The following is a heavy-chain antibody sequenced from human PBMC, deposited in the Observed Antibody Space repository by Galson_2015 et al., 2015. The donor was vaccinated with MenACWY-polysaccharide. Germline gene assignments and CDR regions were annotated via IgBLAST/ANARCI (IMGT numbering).Heavy chain of an antibody. D-gene: IGHD3-3*01. CDR3: AEFFDFLIGVHYGLDV. J-gene: IGHJ6*02. Sequence: SETLSLTCTVSGGSISGTNYYWGWIRQSPGNGLEWIGSISYSGSTYYNPSLKSRVTISVDTSKKQFSLRLTSVTAADTALYYCAEFFDFLIGVHYGLDVWGQGTTVTVSS. V-gene: IGHV4-39*07. CDR2: ISYSGST. CDR1: GGSISGTNYY.